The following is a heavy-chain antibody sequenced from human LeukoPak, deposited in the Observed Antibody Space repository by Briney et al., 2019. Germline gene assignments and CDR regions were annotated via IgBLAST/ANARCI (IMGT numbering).Heavy chain of an antibody. V-gene: IGHV4-4*07. D-gene: IGHD3-10*01. CDR3: ARAVWFGEFETDALDI. CDR2: IYTSGST. J-gene: IGHJ3*02. Sequence: PSETLSLTCTVSGGSISSYYWSWIRQPAGKGLEWIGRIYTSGSTNYNPSLKSRVTMSVDTSKNQFSLKLSSVTAADTAVYYCARAVWFGEFETDALDIWGQGTMVTVSS. CDR1: GGSISSYY.